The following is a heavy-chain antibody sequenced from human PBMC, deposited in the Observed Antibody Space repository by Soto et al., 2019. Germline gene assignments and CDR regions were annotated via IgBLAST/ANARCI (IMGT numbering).Heavy chain of an antibody. J-gene: IGHJ1*01. CDR2: IIPNLGIA. D-gene: IGHD2-15*01. CDR1: GGTFSSYT. Sequence: QVQLVQSGAEVKKPGSSVKVSCKASGGTFSSYTISWVRQAPGQGLEWMGRIIPNLGIANYAQKFQGRVTITADKSTSTAYMELSSLRSEDTAVYYCATYCSGGSCYTSPEYFQHWGQGTLVTVSS. V-gene: IGHV1-69*02. CDR3: ATYCSGGSCYTSPEYFQH.